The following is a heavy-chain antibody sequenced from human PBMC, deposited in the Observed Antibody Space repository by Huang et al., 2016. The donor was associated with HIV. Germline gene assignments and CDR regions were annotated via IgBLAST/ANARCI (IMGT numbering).Heavy chain of an antibody. Sequence: QVQLVQSGAEVTKPGSSVKVSCQASGGTFSTYAISWVRQAPGQGLSWMGGMILIVVTANYAQKFQGTVTITADEVTSTAYMELSSLRSEDTALYYCARGRTRSSLYDSYYGLDVWGQGTTVTVSS. CDR2: MILIVVTA. CDR1: GGTFSTYA. D-gene: IGHD6-6*01. CDR3: ARGRTRSSLYDSYYGLDV. J-gene: IGHJ6*02. V-gene: IGHV1-69*01.